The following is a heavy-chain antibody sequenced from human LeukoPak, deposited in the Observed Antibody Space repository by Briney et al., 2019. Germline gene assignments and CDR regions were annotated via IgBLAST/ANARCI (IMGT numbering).Heavy chain of an antibody. D-gene: IGHD2-15*01. Sequence: SETLSLTCTVSGGSISSYYWSWIRQPPGKGLEWIRYIYYSGSTNYNPSLKSRVTISVDTSKNQFTLKLSSVTAADTAVYYCARHKRRVGYCSGGSCPRGAFDIWGQGTMVTVSS. J-gene: IGHJ3*02. V-gene: IGHV4-59*08. CDR2: IYYSGST. CDR3: ARHKRRVGYCSGGSCPRGAFDI. CDR1: GGSISSYY.